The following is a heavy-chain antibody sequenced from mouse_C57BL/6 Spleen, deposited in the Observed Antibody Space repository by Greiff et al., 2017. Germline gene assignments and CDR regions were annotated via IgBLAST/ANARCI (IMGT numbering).Heavy chain of an antibody. CDR3: ARKDYYYGSSYWWYFDV. J-gene: IGHJ1*03. V-gene: IGHV1-52*01. CDR1: GYTFTSYW. CDR2: IDPSDSET. Sequence: QVQLKQPGAELVRPGSSVKLSCKASGYTFTSYWMHWVKQRPIQGLEWIGNIDPSDSETHYNQKFKDKATLTVDKSSSTAYMQLSSLTSEDSAVYYCARKDYYYGSSYWWYFDVWGTGTTVTVSS. D-gene: IGHD1-1*01.